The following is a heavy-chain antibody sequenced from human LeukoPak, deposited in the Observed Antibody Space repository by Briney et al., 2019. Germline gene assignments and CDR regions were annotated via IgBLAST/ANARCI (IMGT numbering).Heavy chain of an antibody. V-gene: IGHV4-34*01. CDR2: INPSEST. CDR3: ARAPHIADIPGVTYGMDV. J-gene: IGHJ6*01. CDR1: GGSFRVFF. Sequence: LETLSLTCAVYGGSFRVFFRTWIPPPPGEGHERIGAINPSESTNNNPSLKSRVTISVDTSKPQFSLTLKSVTAADTAVYYCARAPHIADIPGVTYGMDVWGEGSTATVSS. D-gene: IGHD2-21*01.